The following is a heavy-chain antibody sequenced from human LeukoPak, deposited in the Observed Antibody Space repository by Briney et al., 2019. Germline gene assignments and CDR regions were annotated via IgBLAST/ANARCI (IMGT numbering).Heavy chain of an antibody. Sequence: PGGSLSLSCATSGFTFSNYAMQWVRHAPGKGLEWVAVISPDGNKKNYADSVKGRFTISKDSSKNTLYLQMNTLRAEDTALYYCARDVGRDTITTEIEYWGQGTLVTVSS. CDR2: ISPDGNKK. CDR1: GFTFSNYA. D-gene: IGHD4-11*01. CDR3: ARDVGRDTITTEIEY. J-gene: IGHJ4*02. V-gene: IGHV3-30-3*01.